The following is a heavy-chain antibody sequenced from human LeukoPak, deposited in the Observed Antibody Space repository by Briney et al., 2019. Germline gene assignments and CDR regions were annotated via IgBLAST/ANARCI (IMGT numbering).Heavy chain of an antibody. D-gene: IGHD6-19*01. Sequence: GGSLRLSCAASGFTFSSYAMHWVRQAPGKGLEWVAIISYDGSNKYYADSVKGRFTISRDNPQNSLYLQMNSLRAEDTAVYYCARVARPGGISVAGTFVSWGQGTLVTVSS. CDR2: ISYDGSNK. CDR1: GFTFSSYA. CDR3: ARVARPGGISVAGTFVS. J-gene: IGHJ4*02. V-gene: IGHV3-30*04.